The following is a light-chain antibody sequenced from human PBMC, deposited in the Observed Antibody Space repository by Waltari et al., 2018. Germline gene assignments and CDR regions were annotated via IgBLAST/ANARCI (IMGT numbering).Light chain of an antibody. CDR2: YDS. CDR3: QVWDDVTDSGV. CDR1: NIGSKR. Sequence: YVLTQPPSVSVDPGKTARLTCGGDNIGSKRVNWYQQKPGQARVLVMFYDSDRPSEIPERFSGSNSGNTATLTISWVEAGDEADYHCQVWDDVTDSGVFGGGTKLTVL. V-gene: IGLV3-21*04. J-gene: IGLJ3*02.